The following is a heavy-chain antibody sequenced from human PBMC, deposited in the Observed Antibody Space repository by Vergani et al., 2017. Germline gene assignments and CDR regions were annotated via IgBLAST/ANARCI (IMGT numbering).Heavy chain of an antibody. V-gene: IGHV1-69*01. J-gene: IGHJ5*02. CDR3: ARGQDIGVVRAAVNWFDP. CDR2: IIPIFGTA. Sequence: QVQLVQSGAEVKKPGSSVKVSCKASGGTFSSYAISWVGQAPGQGLEWMGGIIPIFGTANYAQKFQGRVTITADESTSTAYMELSSLRSEDTAVYYCARGQDIGVVRAAVNWFDPWGQGTLVTVSS. CDR1: GGTFSSYA. D-gene: IGHD2-2*01.